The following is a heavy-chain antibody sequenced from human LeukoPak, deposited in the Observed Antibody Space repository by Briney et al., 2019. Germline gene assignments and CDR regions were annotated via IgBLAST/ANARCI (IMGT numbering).Heavy chain of an antibody. CDR1: GGSITGSSYF. Sequence: SEALSLTCTVSGGSITGSSYFWGWIRQPPGKGLEWIGSLYYSGSTYYNPSLKSRVSISVDTSKNQFSLKLSSVTAADTAVYYCVEDYCSGGSCYSGVNYWGQGTLVTVSS. D-gene: IGHD2-15*01. V-gene: IGHV4-39*07. CDR3: VEDYCSGGSCYSGVNY. J-gene: IGHJ4*02. CDR2: LYYSGST.